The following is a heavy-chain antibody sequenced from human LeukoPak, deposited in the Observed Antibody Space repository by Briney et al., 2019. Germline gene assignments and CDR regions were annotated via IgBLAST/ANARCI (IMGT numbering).Heavy chain of an antibody. J-gene: IGHJ3*02. V-gene: IGHV4-30-2*01. CDR2: SYYSGST. CDR1: GVSISSGGYS. CDR3: ARGYCDFWSGYYRQTLAFD. D-gene: IGHD3-3*01. Sequence: SETLSLTCAASGVSISSGGYSWSWIRQPPGKGLEWIGYSYYSGSTYYNPSLKSRVTISVDRSNNQFPLKLSSVTAADTAGYYWARGYCDFWSGYYRQTLAFD.